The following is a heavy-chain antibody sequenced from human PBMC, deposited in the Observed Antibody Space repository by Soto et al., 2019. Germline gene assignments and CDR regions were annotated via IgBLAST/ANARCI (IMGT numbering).Heavy chain of an antibody. J-gene: IGHJ4*02. CDR3: VYRGESIRSRNYYFDS. Sequence: SGPTLVNPTQTLTLTCTFSGFSLNTAGVGVGWIRLPPGKALEWLALIYWDDDKRYSPALKSRLTITKDTSKNQVVLIMTNMDPVDTAKYYCVYRGESIRSRNYYFDSWGQGALVTVSS. V-gene: IGHV2-5*02. D-gene: IGHD3-16*01. CDR2: IYWDDDK. CDR1: GFSLNTAGVG.